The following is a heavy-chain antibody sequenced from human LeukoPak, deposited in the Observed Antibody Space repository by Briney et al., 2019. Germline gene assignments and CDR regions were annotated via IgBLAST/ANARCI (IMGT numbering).Heavy chain of an antibody. D-gene: IGHD1-1*01. CDR2: INHSGST. CDR3: ARQETWERSALIDY. V-gene: IGHV4-34*01. J-gene: IGHJ4*02. Sequence: SETLSLTCGVYGGSFSDYYWSWIRQPPGKGLEWIGEINHSGSTNYNPSLKSRVTISVDTSKNQFSLKLSSVTAADTAVYYCARQETWERSALIDYWGQGTLVTVSS. CDR1: GGSFSDYY.